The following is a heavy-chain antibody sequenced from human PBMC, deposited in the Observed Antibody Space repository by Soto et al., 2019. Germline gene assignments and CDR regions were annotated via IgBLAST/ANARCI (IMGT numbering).Heavy chain of an antibody. V-gene: IGHV1-69*12. CDR3: ATIPRDGYSFDY. D-gene: IGHD5-12*01. Sequence: QVQLVQSGAEVKKPGSSVKVSCKASGGTFSSYAISWVRQAPGQGLEWMGGIIPIFGTANYAQKFQGRVAITADEATSTAYMELSSLRSADTAVYYCATIPRDGYSFDYWGQGTLVTVSS. J-gene: IGHJ4*02. CDR1: GGTFSSYA. CDR2: IIPIFGTA.